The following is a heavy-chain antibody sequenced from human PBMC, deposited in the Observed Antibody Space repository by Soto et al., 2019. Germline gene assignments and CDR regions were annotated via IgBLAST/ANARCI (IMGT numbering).Heavy chain of an antibody. CDR3: ARAPNLEGKWELPRLFDY. CDR1: GYTFTSYY. V-gene: IGHV1-46*03. D-gene: IGHD1-26*01. J-gene: IGHJ4*02. CDR2: INPSGGST. Sequence: ASVKVSCKASGYTFTSYYMHWVRQAPGQGLEWMGIINPSGGSTSYAQKFQGRVTMTRDTSTSTVYMELSSLRSEDTAVYYCARAPNLEGKWELPRLFDYWGQGTLVTVSS.